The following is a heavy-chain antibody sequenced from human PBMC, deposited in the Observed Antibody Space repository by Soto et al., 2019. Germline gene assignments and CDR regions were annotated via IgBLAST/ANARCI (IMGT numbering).Heavy chain of an antibody. J-gene: IGHJ4*02. CDR3: ARESYCSSTGCYFDY. Sequence: QVQLVESGGGVVQPGRSLRLSCAASGFTFSSYGMHWVRQAPGKGLEWVAVIWYDGSNKYYADSVKGRFTISRDNSKNTLYLQMNSLRAEDTAVYYCARESYCSSTGCYFDYWGQGTLVTVSS. CDR2: IWYDGSNK. CDR1: GFTFSSYG. D-gene: IGHD2-2*01. V-gene: IGHV3-33*01.